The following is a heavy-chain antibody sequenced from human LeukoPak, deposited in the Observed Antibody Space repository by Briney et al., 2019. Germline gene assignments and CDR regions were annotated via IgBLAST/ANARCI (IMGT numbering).Heavy chain of an antibody. CDR2: IYYSGST. CDR3: ARHGDPGDWFDP. Sequence: SETLSLTCTVSGGSISSYYWSWIRQPPGKGLEWIGYIYYSGSTNYNPSLKSRVTISVDTSKNQFSLKLSSVTAADTAVYYCARHGDPGDWFDPWGQGTLVTVSS. CDR1: GGSISSYY. J-gene: IGHJ5*02. V-gene: IGHV4-59*08. D-gene: IGHD2-21*02.